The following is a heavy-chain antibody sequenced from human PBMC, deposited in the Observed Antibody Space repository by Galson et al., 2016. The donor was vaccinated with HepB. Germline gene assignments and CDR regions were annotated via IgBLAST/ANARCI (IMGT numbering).Heavy chain of an antibody. Sequence: SETLSLTCTVSGGSISTDYWSWIRQPPGKGLEWIGYIYYSGSTNYNPSHKSRVTISRDTSKNQISLKLTSVTAADTAVYYCARGKYYYGPLDYWGQGTLVTVSS. CDR1: GGSISTDY. J-gene: IGHJ4*02. CDR3: ARGKYYYGPLDY. V-gene: IGHV4-59*01. CDR2: IYYSGST. D-gene: IGHD3-10*01.